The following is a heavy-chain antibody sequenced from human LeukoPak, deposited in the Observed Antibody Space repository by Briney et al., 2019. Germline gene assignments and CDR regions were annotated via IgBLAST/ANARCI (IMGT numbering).Heavy chain of an antibody. CDR1: GGTFSSYA. Sequence: SVKVSCKASGGTFSSYAISWVRQAPGQGLEWMGGIIPIFGTANYAQKFQGRVTITADESTSTAYMELSSLRSEDTAVYYCARALGPPYSSGWSPGEYYFDYWGQGTLVTVSS. D-gene: IGHD6-19*01. V-gene: IGHV1-69*01. CDR3: ARALGPPYSSGWSPGEYYFDY. CDR2: IIPIFGTA. J-gene: IGHJ4*02.